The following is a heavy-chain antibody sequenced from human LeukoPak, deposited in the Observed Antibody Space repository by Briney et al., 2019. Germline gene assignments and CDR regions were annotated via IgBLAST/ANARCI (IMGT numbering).Heavy chain of an antibody. CDR2: IYYSGST. J-gene: IGHJ6*02. V-gene: IGHV4-59*01. CDR1: GGSISSYY. Sequence: SETLSLTCTVSGGSISSYYWSWIRQPPGKGLEWIGYIYYSGSTNYNPSLKSRVTISVDASKNQFSLKLSSVTAADTAVCYCARVPYYYDSSGYYSDPYYYYGMDVWGQGTTVTVSS. D-gene: IGHD3-22*01. CDR3: ARVPYYYDSSGYYSDPYYYYGMDV.